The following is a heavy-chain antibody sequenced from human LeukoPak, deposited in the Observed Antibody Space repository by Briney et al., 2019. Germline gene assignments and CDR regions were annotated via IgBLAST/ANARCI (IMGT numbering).Heavy chain of an antibody. V-gene: IGHV4-38-2*02. Sequence: SETLSLICTVSGYSISSGYYWGWVRQPPGKGLEWIGSIYHSGSTYYNPSLKSRVTISVDTSKNQFSLKLSSVTAADTAVYYCARDPLRYSSSPDWFDPWGQGTLVTVSS. J-gene: IGHJ5*02. CDR3: ARDPLRYSSSPDWFDP. CDR2: IYHSGST. CDR1: GYSISSGYY. D-gene: IGHD6-13*01.